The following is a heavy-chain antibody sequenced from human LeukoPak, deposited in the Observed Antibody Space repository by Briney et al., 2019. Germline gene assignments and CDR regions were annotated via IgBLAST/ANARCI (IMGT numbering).Heavy chain of an antibody. CDR3: ARGMKYQLLRWFDP. Sequence: ASVKVSCKASGYTFTSCDINWVRQATGQGLEWMGWMNPNSGNTGYAQKFQGRVTMTRNTSISTAYMELSSLRSEDTAVYYCARGMKYQLLRWFDPWGQGTLVTVSS. D-gene: IGHD2-2*01. J-gene: IGHJ5*02. CDR2: MNPNSGNT. CDR1: GYTFTSCD. V-gene: IGHV1-8*01.